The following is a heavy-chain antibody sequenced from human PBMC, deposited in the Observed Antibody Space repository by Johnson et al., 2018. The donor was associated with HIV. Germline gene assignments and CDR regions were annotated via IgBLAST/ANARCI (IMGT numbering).Heavy chain of an antibody. CDR2: ISWNSGTI. J-gene: IGHJ3*02. V-gene: IGHV3-9*01. CDR3: ASVYYDILTGYYYDAFDI. Sequence: GGLVQPGRSLRLSCAVSGLTFDDYAMHWVRQAPGKGLEWVSGISWNSGTIGYADSVTGRFTISRDNAKNSLYLQLNSLRAEDTALYYCASVYYDILTGYYYDAFDIWGQGTMVTVSS. D-gene: IGHD3-9*01. CDR1: GLTFDDYA.